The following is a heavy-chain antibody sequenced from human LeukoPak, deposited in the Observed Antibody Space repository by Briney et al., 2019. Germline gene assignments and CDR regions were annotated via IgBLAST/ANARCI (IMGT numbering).Heavy chain of an antibody. D-gene: IGHD6-13*01. Sequence: ASVKVSCKASGYTFTGYYMHWVRQAPGQGLEWMGWISAYNGNTNYAQKLQGRVTMTTDTSTSTAYMELRSLRSDDTAVYYCARGGGRGAAAGLHFDYWGQGTLVTVSS. J-gene: IGHJ4*02. CDR2: ISAYNGNT. CDR1: GYTFTGYY. CDR3: ARGGGRGAAAGLHFDY. V-gene: IGHV1-18*04.